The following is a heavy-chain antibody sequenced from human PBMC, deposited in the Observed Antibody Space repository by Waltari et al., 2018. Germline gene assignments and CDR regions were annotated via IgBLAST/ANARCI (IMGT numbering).Heavy chain of an antibody. CDR3: ARGGGPDAFDI. CDR1: GGSFSGYY. CDR2: INHSGST. J-gene: IGHJ3*02. V-gene: IGHV4-34*01. Sequence: QVQLQQWGAGLLKPSETLSLTCAVYGGSFSGYYWSWIRQPPGKGLEWIGEINHSGSTNCNPSLKSRVTISVDTSKNQFSLKLSSVTAADTAVYYCARGGGPDAFDIWGQGTMVTVSS.